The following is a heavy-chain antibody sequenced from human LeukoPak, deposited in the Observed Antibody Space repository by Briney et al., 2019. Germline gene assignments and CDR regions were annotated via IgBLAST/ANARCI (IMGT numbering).Heavy chain of an antibody. CDR1: GFTVSSNY. V-gene: IGHV3-53*04. J-gene: IGHJ6*02. CDR2: IYSGGST. CDR3: ARESPTVTTPYGMDV. D-gene: IGHD4-11*01. Sequence: GGSLRLSCAASGFTVSSNYMSWVRQAPGKGLEWVSVIYSGGSTYYADSVKGRFTISRHNSKNTLYLQMNSLRAEDTAVYYCARESPTVTTPYGMDVWGQGTTVTVSS.